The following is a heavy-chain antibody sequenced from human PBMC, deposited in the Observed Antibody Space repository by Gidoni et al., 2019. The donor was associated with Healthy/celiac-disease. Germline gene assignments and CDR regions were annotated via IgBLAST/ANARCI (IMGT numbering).Heavy chain of an antibody. CDR2: IYHSGST. CDR3: ASTIFGVSVDY. D-gene: IGHD3-3*01. Sequence: LEWIGSIYHSGSTYYNPSLKSRVTISVDTPKNQFSLKLSSVTAADTAVYYCASTIFGVSVDYWGQGTLVTVSS. V-gene: IGHV4-38-2*01. J-gene: IGHJ4*02.